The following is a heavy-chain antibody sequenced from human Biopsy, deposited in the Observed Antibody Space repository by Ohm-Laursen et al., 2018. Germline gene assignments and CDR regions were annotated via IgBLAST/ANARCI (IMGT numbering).Heavy chain of an antibody. CDR1: GGSFSGYY. J-gene: IGHJ6*02. CDR2: INHSGST. V-gene: IGHV4-34*01. CDR3: ARAVDYYDPYYYYGMDV. D-gene: IGHD3-22*01. Sequence: SETLSLTWAVYGGSFSGYYWTWIRQPPGKGLEWIGEINHSGSTNYNPSLKSRVTISVDTSKNQFSLKLTSVTAADTAVYYCARAVDYYDPYYYYGMDVWGQGTTVTVSS.